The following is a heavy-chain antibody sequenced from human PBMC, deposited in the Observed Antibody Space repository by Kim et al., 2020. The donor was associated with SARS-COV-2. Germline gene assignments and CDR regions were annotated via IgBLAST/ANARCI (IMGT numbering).Heavy chain of an antibody. J-gene: IGHJ4*02. D-gene: IGHD3-10*01. CDR3: ASPGLLWFGDVGYYFDY. V-gene: IGHV1-69*13. CDR1: GGTFSSYA. CDR2: IIPIFGTA. Sequence: SVKVSCKASGGTFSSYAISWVRQAPGQGLEWMGGIIPIFGTANYAQKFQGRVTITADESTSTAYMELSSLRSEDTAVYYCASPGLLWFGDVGYYFDYWGQGTLVTVSS.